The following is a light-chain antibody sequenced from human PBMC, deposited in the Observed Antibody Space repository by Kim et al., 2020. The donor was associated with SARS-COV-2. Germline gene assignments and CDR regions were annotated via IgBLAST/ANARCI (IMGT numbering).Light chain of an antibody. V-gene: IGLV1-44*01. CDR1: SSNIGSNT. J-gene: IGLJ1*01. Sequence: ELTQPPSASGTPGQRVTISCSGSSSNIGSNTVNWYQQLPGTAPKLLIYSNNQRPSGVPDRFSGSKSGTSASLAISGLQSEDEADYYCAAWDDSLNGPVFGTGTKVTVL. CDR2: SNN. CDR3: AAWDDSLNGPV.